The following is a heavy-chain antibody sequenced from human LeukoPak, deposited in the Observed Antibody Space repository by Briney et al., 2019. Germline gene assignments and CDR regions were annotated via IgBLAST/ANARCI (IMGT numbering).Heavy chain of an antibody. CDR2: FDPEDGER. CDR1: GYTLTELS. D-gene: IGHD3-3*01. V-gene: IGHV1-24*01. J-gene: IGHJ3*01. CDR3: ATALRLEGLDL. Sequence: ASVKVSCKVSGYTLTELSTHWVRQAPGKGLEWMGGFDPEDGERIYAQKFQDRVTMTEDTSTDTAYMELRSLTSEDTAMYYCATALRLEGLDLWGHGTMVTVSS.